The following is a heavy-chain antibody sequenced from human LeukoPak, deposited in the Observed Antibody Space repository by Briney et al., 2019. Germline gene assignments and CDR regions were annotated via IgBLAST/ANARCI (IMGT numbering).Heavy chain of an antibody. CDR3: ARTTMVRGTYYMDV. D-gene: IGHD3-10*01. V-gene: IGHV4-59*01. J-gene: IGHJ6*03. CDR2: IYYSGST. Sequence: SETLSLTCTVSGGSITTFYWSWIRQPPGKGLEWIGYIYYSGSTNYNPSLKSRVTISVDTSKNQFSLKLSSVTAADTAVYYCARTTMVRGTYYMDVWGKGTTVTISS. CDR1: GGSITTFY.